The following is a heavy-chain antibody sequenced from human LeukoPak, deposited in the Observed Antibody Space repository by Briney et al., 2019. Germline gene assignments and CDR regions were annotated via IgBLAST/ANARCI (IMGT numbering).Heavy chain of an antibody. CDR1: AFTFSSYS. CDR2: ISYDGSNK. Sequence: GGSLRLSCAASAFTFSSYSMNWVRQAPGKGLEWVAVISYDGSNKYYADSVKGRFTISRDNSKNTLYLQMNSLRAEDTAVYYCARDRSSSLDYWGQGTLVTVSS. V-gene: IGHV3-30*03. D-gene: IGHD6-13*01. CDR3: ARDRSSSLDY. J-gene: IGHJ4*02.